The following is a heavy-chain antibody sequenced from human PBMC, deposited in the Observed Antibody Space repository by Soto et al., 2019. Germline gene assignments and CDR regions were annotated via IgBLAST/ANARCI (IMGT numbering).Heavy chain of an antibody. D-gene: IGHD6-6*01. CDR3: ATGVVASSVFFQH. V-gene: IGHV3-53*01. Sequence: GGSLRLSCATSGFTISSNYMSWVRQAPGKGLEWVSVLYTGGRASYADFAKGRYNISRDDSKSTLYLQMNSLRAEDTAVYYCATGVVASSVFFQHWGQGTLVTVSS. J-gene: IGHJ1*01. CDR1: GFTISSNY. CDR2: LYTGGRA.